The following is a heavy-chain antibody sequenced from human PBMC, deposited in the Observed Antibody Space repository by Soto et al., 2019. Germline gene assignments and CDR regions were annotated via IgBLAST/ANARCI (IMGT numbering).Heavy chain of an antibody. CDR2: IKSKTDGGTT. CDR1: GFTFSNAW. Sequence: GGSLRLSCAASGFTFSNAWMSWVRQAPGKGLEWVGRIKSKTDGGTTDYAAPVKGRFTISRDDSKNTLYLQMNSLKTEDTAVYYCTTDPAVIVGATTYFDYWGQGTLVTVSS. D-gene: IGHD1-26*01. CDR3: TTDPAVIVGATTYFDY. J-gene: IGHJ4*02. V-gene: IGHV3-15*01.